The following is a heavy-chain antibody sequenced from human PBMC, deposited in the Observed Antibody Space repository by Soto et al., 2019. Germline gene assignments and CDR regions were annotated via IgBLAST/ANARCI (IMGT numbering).Heavy chain of an antibody. D-gene: IGHD6-13*01. Sequence: EVQLLESGGGLVQPGGSLRLSCAASGFTFSIYGMSWVRQAPGKGLEWVSAVSGGGGSTYYADSAKGRFTVSRDNSKNALYLQMNSLRAEDTAIYYSAKTILRAEAGTGYFNYWGQGTLVTVAS. CDR2: VSGGGGST. V-gene: IGHV3-23*01. CDR3: AKTILRAEAGTGYFNY. CDR1: GFTFSIYG. J-gene: IGHJ4*02.